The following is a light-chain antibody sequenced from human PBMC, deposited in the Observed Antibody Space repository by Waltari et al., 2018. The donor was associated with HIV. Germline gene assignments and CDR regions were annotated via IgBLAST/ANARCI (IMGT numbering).Light chain of an antibody. Sequence: EMVLTQSPGTLSLFAGERATLSCRASQSVNSRYLAWYQQKPGQAPRLVIDGASSRATGIPDRFSGSGSGTDFTLTISRLEPEDFAMYYCQHYGTFTFGGGTKVEIK. CDR2: GAS. CDR3: QHYGTFT. CDR1: QSVNSRY. V-gene: IGKV3-20*01. J-gene: IGKJ4*01.